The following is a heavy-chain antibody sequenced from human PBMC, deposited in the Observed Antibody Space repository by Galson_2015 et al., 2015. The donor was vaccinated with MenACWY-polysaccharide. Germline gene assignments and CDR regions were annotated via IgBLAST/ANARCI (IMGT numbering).Heavy chain of an antibody. J-gene: IGHJ2*01. CDR1: GFSFSSYS. D-gene: IGHD6-19*01. V-gene: IGHV3-23*01. CDR2: ISANTRST. CDR3: ARLAVAGMLNWHLDL. Sequence: SLRLSCAASGFSFSSYSMSWVRQAPGKGLEWVSSISANTRSTYYTDSVKGRFTISRDNSKNTLFLQMNSLRAEDTALYYCARLAVAGMLNWHLDLWGRGTLVSVSS.